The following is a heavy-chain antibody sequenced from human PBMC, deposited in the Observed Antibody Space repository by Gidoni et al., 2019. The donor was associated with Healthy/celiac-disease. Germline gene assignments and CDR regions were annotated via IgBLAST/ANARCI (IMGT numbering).Heavy chain of an antibody. D-gene: IGHD5-18*01. CDR2: IYWDDDK. CDR3: AHSRGYSYGYRGVFDY. V-gene: IGHV2-5*02. J-gene: IGHJ4*02. Sequence: WIRQPPGKALEWLALIYWDDDKRYSPSLKSRLTITKDTSKNQVVLTMTNMDPVDTATYYCAHSRGYSYGYRGVFDYWGQGTLVTVSS.